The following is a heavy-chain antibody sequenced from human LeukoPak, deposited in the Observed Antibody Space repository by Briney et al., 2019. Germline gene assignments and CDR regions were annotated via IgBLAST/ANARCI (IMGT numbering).Heavy chain of an antibody. D-gene: IGHD3-22*01. CDR1: GYTFTSYG. J-gene: IGHJ4*02. V-gene: IGHV1-18*01. CDR3: ARASPYYYESSGYPNYYFDY. CDR2: ISTYNGNT. Sequence: SVKVSCKASGYTFTSYGIIWVRQAPGQGLEWMGWISTYNGNTNYAQKLQSRVTMTTDTSTSTAYMELRSLRSDDKDVYYCARASPYYYESSGYPNYYFDYWGQGTLVTVSS.